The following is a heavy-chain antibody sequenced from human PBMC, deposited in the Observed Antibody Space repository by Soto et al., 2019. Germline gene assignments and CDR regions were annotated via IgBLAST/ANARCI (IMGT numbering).Heavy chain of an antibody. CDR1: EGTFNNYA. D-gene: IGHD6-13*01. J-gene: IGHJ4*02. CDR3: ARPCGTSWYGDF. V-gene: IGHV1-69*01. CDR2: IIPTVGTP. Sequence: QVQLVQSGAEVKKPGSSVKVSCKASEGTFNNYAVTWVRQAPGQGLEWMGGIIPTVGTPKYAQRFQGRLTITADEATSTVYMDLSILSYKDTAVYYCARPCGTSWYGDFWGQGTLVTVSS.